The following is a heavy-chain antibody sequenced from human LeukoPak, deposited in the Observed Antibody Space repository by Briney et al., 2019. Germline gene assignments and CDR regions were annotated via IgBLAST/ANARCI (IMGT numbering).Heavy chain of an antibody. V-gene: IGHV3-74*01. D-gene: IGHD4-17*01. Sequence: GRSLRLSCAASGFTFSSYGMHWVRQAPGKGLVWVSRINSDGSSTSYADSVKGRFTISRDNTKNTLYLQMNSLRAEDTAVYYCARDPDYGDYGDYWGQGTLVTVSS. J-gene: IGHJ4*02. CDR2: INSDGSST. CDR1: GFTFSSYG. CDR3: ARDPDYGDYGDY.